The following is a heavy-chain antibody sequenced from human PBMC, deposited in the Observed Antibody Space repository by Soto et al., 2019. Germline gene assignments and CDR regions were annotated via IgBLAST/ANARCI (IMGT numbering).Heavy chain of an antibody. D-gene: IGHD3-16*01. CDR1: GFTYSSYS. V-gene: IGHV3-21*01. CDR3: ARGGRWLQPQEDDY. J-gene: IGHJ4*02. Sequence: EVQLVESGGGLVKPGGSLRLSCAASGFTYSSYSMNWVRQAPGKGLEWVSSISSSSSYIYYADSVKGRFTISRDNAKNSLYLQMNSLRAEDTAVYYCARGGRWLQPQEDDYWGQGTLVTVSS. CDR2: ISSSSSYI.